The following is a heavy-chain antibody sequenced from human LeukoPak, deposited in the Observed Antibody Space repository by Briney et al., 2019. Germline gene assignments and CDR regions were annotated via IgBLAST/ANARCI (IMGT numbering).Heavy chain of an antibody. Sequence: ASVKVSCKASGGTFSSYAISWVRQALGQGLEWMGRIIPIFGTANYAQKFQGRVTITTDESTSTAYMELSSLRSEDTAVYYCARDGDSSGYSNAFDIWGQGTMVTVSS. J-gene: IGHJ3*02. CDR3: ARDGDSSGYSNAFDI. CDR2: IIPIFGTA. CDR1: GGTFSSYA. V-gene: IGHV1-69*05. D-gene: IGHD3-22*01.